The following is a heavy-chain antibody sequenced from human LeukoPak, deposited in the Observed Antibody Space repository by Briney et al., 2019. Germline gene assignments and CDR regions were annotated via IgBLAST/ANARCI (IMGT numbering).Heavy chain of an antibody. V-gene: IGHV3-30-3*01. Sequence: PGGSLRLSCAASGFTFSSYAMHWVRQAPGKGLEWVAVISYDGSNKYYADSVKGRFTISRDNSKNTLYLQMNSLRAEDTAVYYCATSPTYYYGSGSSPFDYWGQGTLVTVSS. D-gene: IGHD3-10*01. J-gene: IGHJ4*02. CDR2: ISYDGSNK. CDR1: GFTFSSYA. CDR3: ATSPTYYYGSGSSPFDY.